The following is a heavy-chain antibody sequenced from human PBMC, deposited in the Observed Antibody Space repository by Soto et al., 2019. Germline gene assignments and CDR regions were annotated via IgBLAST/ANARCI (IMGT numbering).Heavy chain of an antibody. Sequence: EVQLVESGGDLVQPGRSLRLSCATSGFALRDSAMHWVRQVPGGGLEWVSGMYAGGDVGYADSVKGRFTMSRDVAKNSLYLQMNSLTTEDTALYYCVKDNLSGGADVWGQGTTVTVSS. V-gene: IGHV3-9*01. CDR3: VKDNLSGGADV. CDR1: GFALRDSA. D-gene: IGHD3-10*02. CDR2: MYAGGDV. J-gene: IGHJ6*02.